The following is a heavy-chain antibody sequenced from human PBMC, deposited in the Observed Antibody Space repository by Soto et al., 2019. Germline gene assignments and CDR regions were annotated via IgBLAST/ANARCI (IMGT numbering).Heavy chain of an antibody. D-gene: IGHD4-17*01. CDR3: ARESVAVRDFDL. Sequence: PRGSLRLSCAASGFTFMNHGVICVRQAPGKGLEWVANIKPDGSEKNHVDSVKGRFTISRDNAKNSLYMQMDSLRLEDTAIYYCARESVAVRDFDLWGQGILVTVSS. CDR1: GFTFMNHG. J-gene: IGHJ4*02. V-gene: IGHV3-7*01. CDR2: IKPDGSEK.